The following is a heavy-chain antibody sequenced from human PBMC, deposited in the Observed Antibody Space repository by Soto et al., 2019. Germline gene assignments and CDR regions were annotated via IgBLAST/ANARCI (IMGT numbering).Heavy chain of an antibody. CDR1: GFTFSRYN. CDR2: ISTSSTYI. D-gene: IGHD2-2*01. Sequence: GGSLRLSCAASGFTFSRYNMNWVRQAPGKGLEWVSSISTSSTYIYYADSVKGRFTISRDNAKNSLYLQMNSLRAEDTAIYYSARDPLRYCSSTSCYVGLDYWGQGTLVTVSS. CDR3: ARDPLRYCSSTSCYVGLDY. J-gene: IGHJ4*02. V-gene: IGHV3-21*01.